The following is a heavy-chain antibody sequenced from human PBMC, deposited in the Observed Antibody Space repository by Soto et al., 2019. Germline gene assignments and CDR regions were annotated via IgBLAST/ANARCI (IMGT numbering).Heavy chain of an antibody. D-gene: IGHD1-7*01. CDR1: GCSFTSNNW. CDR2: IYRTGST. J-gene: IGHJ4*02. Sequence: SETLSLTCAVSGCSFTSNNWWTWFRQPPGQGLEWIGEIYRTGSTNYNPSLKSRVTISLDKSENQFSPKATSLTAADTAVYYCASRDPGTSVDYWGQGTLVTVSS. CDR3: ASRDPGTSVDY. V-gene: IGHV4-4*02.